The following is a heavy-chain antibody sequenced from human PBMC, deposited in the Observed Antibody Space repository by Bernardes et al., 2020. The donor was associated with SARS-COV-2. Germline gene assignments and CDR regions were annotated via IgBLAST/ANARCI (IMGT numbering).Heavy chain of an antibody. J-gene: IGHJ6*02. CDR3: ARFQDSNYPRYYYYGMDV. V-gene: IGHV4-34*01. CDR2: INHNGST. Sequence: TLPPTCAVSGGSFRGPYRSWIRQPPGPGLEWIGNINHNGSTNYNSSLKIRVTISVDTSKNQFSLKLSSVTAADTAVYYCARFQDSNYPRYYYYGMDVWA. D-gene: IGHD4-4*01. CDR1: GGSFRGPY.